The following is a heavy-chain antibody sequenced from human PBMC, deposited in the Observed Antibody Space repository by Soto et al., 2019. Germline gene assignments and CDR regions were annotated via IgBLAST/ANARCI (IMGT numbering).Heavy chain of an antibody. CDR2: ISDSSNTI. CDR1: GFTFNTYN. Sequence: GGSLRLSCAASGFTFNTYNMNWVRQAPGKGLEWVSYISDSSNTIHYADSVKGRFTISRDNAKNSLYLQMNSLRAEDTAVYYCARDQLYDNDISGRPLNAFDVWGKGTMVTVAS. J-gene: IGHJ3*01. V-gene: IGHV3-48*01. D-gene: IGHD3-22*01. CDR3: ARDQLYDNDISGRPLNAFDV.